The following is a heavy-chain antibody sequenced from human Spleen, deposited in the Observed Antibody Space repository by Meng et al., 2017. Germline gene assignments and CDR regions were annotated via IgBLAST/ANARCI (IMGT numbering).Heavy chain of an antibody. CDR3: ARGAPGNYYDSSGYSIFDY. D-gene: IGHD3-22*01. Sequence: SETLSLTCVISGDSVSSNSAAWNWIRQSPSRGLEWLGGTYYRSKWYNDYAVSVKSRITINPDTSKNQFSLQLNSATPEDTAVYYCARGAPGNYYDSSGYSIFDYWGQGTLVTVSS. J-gene: IGHJ4*02. CDR1: GDSVSSNSAA. V-gene: IGHV6-1*01. CDR2: TYYRSKWYN.